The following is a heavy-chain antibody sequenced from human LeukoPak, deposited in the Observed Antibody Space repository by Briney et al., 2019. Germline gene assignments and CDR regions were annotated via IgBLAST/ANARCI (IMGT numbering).Heavy chain of an antibody. CDR3: ASRPIITIFGVVIKNHPFDY. D-gene: IGHD3-3*01. Sequence: GSLRLSCAASGFTFSSYWMSWIRQPPGKGLEWIGSIYYSGSTYYNPSLKSRVTISVDTSKNQFSLKLSSVTAADTAVYYCASRPIITIFGVVIKNHPFDYWGQGTLVTVSS. J-gene: IGHJ4*02. V-gene: IGHV4-39*01. CDR1: GFTFSSYW. CDR2: IYYSGST.